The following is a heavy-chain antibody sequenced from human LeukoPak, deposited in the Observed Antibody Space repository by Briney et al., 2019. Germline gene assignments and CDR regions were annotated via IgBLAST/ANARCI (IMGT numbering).Heavy chain of an antibody. V-gene: IGHV3-30*03. Sequence: PGGSLRLSCAASRFTFTTYRMHWVRQAPGRGLGWVAVISYDGTNKYYGESVKGRFTISRDNSKNTLYLQMNSLREDDTAVYYCARDSYGDYYFDYWGQGTLVTVSS. D-gene: IGHD4-17*01. CDR3: ARDSYGDYYFDY. J-gene: IGHJ4*02. CDR2: ISYDGTNK. CDR1: RFTFTTYR.